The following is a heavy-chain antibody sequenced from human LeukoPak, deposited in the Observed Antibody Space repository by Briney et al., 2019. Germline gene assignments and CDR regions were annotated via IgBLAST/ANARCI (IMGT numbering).Heavy chain of an antibody. Sequence: GGSLRLSCAASGFIVSSNYMAWVRQAPGKGLEWVSVIYSGGSTYYADSVKGRFTISRDNSKNTLYLQMNSLRVEDTAVYFCARVFSSGWNGPEYFQHWGQGALVAVSS. CDR3: ARVFSSGWNGPEYFQH. D-gene: IGHD6-19*01. CDR1: GFIVSSNY. J-gene: IGHJ1*01. V-gene: IGHV3-53*01. CDR2: IYSGGST.